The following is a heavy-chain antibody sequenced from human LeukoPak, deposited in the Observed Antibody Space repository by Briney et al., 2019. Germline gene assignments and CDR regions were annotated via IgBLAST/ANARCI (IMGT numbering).Heavy chain of an antibody. D-gene: IGHD3-10*01. V-gene: IGHV3-23*01. J-gene: IGHJ5*02. CDR3: AKNGEVLSWFDP. CDR2: ISASSDRT. Sequence: GGSLRLSCAASGFTFSSYAMSWVRQAPGRGLEWVSAISASSDRTYYADSVKGRFTISRDNSKNTLYLQMNSLRAEDTAVYSCAKNGEVLSWFDPWGQGTLVTVSS. CDR1: GFTFSSYA.